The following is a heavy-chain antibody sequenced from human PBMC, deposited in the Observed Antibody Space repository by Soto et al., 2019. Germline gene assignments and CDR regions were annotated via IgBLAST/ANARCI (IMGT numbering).Heavy chain of an antibody. V-gene: IGHV3-23*01. D-gene: IGHD3-22*01. Sequence: GGSLRLSCVGSGFTFRDHAMRWVRQAPGRGLEWVSAISANGASIQHADSVKGRFSVSRDNAKNTVYLQMDNLRTEDSAVYYCAKDSYHDTPGWFDPWGQGYRVTVSS. CDR3: AKDSYHDTPGWFDP. J-gene: IGHJ5*02. CDR1: GFTFRDHA. CDR2: ISANGASI.